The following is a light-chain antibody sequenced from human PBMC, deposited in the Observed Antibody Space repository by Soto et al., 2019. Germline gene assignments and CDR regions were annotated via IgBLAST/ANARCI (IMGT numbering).Light chain of an antibody. CDR2: EVS. CDR1: SSDDGGYNY. J-gene: IGLJ2*01. Sequence: QSALTHPASVSGSPGQSITISCTGTSSDDGGYNYVSWYQQHPGKAPKLMIYEVSNRPSGVSNRFSGSKSGNTASLTISGLQAEDEADYYCSSYTSSSTVVFGGGTKLTVL. CDR3: SSYTSSSTVV. V-gene: IGLV2-14*01.